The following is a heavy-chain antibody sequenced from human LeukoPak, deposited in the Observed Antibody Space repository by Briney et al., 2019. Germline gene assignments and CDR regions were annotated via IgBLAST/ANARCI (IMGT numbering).Heavy chain of an antibody. CDR1: GDSISNYY. Sequence: SETLSLTCTVSGDSISNYYWSWIRQPPGKGLEWVGYIYYSGSTNYNPSLKSRVTISVDTSKNQFSLKLSSVTAADTAVYYCARDDSSGYYYAFDIWGQGTMVTVSS. V-gene: IGHV4-59*12. D-gene: IGHD3-22*01. CDR2: IYYSGST. J-gene: IGHJ3*02. CDR3: ARDDSSGYYYAFDI.